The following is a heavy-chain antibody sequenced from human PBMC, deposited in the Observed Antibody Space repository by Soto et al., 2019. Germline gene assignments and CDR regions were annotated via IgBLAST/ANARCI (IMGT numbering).Heavy chain of an antibody. Sequence: QVQLQESGPGLVKPSETLSLTCTVSGGSITNYYWCWIRQPPGKGLEWIGYIYYSGTTNYNPSLNXRXTIXADMSKNQVSLRPGSVTAADPAMYYCARDTYGGGIWGHGTMVTVSS. J-gene: IGHJ3*02. V-gene: IGHV4-59*13. CDR3: ARDTYGGGI. CDR1: GGSITNYY. D-gene: IGHD4-17*01. CDR2: IYYSGTT.